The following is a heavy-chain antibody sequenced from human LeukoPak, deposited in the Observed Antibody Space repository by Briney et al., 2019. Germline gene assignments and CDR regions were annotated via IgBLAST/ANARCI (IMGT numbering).Heavy chain of an antibody. J-gene: IGHJ4*02. V-gene: IGHV4-59*08. CDR1: GGSISSYY. CDR3: ARQAGY. D-gene: IGHD6-25*01. Sequence: SETLSLTCTVSGGSISSYYWSWIRQPPGKGLEWIGYIYYSGSTNYNPSLKSRVTISVDTSKNQFSLKLSSVTAADTAVYYCARQAGYWGQGTLVTVSS. CDR2: IYYSGST.